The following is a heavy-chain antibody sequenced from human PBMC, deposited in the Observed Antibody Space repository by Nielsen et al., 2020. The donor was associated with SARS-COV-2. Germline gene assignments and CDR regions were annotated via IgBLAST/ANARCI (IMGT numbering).Heavy chain of an antibody. V-gene: IGHV3-9*01. J-gene: IGHJ6*02. D-gene: IGHD3-9*01. CDR2: ISWNSGSI. Sequence: SLKISCATSGFTFDDYAMHWVRQAPGKGLEWVSGISWNSGSIGYADSVKGRFTISRDNAKNSLYLQMNSLRAEDTALYYCAKDGAPIFYYYYDMDVWGQGTTVTVSS. CDR3: AKDGAPIFYYYYDMDV. CDR1: GFTFDDYA.